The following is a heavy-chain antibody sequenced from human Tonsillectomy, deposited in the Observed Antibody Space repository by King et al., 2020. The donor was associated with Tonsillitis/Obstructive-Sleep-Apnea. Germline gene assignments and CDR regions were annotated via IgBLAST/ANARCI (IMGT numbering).Heavy chain of an antibody. CDR1: GFTFSNYA. D-gene: IGHD2-2*02. V-gene: IGHV3-23*04. Sequence: EVQLVQSGGGLVQPGGSLRLSCAASGFTFSNYAMNWVRQAPGKGLEWVSVISGSGGSTYYADSVKGRFTISRDNSKKTLYLQMNSLRDEDTAVYYCAKARSSTSTSCYNYWGQGTLVAVSS. CDR3: AKARSSTSTSCYNY. CDR2: ISGSGGST. J-gene: IGHJ4*02.